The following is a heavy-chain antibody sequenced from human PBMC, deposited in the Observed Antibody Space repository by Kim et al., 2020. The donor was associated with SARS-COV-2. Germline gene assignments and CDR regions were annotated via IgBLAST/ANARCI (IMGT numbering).Heavy chain of an antibody. D-gene: IGHD2-15*01. CDR1: GYSFTSYW. J-gene: IGHJ5*02. CDR3: ARGGLGYCSGGSCLNWFDP. CDR2: IYPGDSDT. V-gene: IGHV5-51*01. Sequence: GASLKISCKGSGYSFTSYWIGWVRQMPGKGLEWMGIIYPGDSDTRYSPSLQGQVTISADKSISTAYLQWSSLKASDTAMYYCARGGLGYCSGGSCLNWFDPWGQGTLVTVSS.